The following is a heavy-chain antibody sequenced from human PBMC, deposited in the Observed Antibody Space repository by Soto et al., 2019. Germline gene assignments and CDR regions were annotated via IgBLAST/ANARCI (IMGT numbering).Heavy chain of an antibody. V-gene: IGHV3-30*03. CDR3: ARDLAVAGMGLDY. CDR2: ISYDGNNK. CDR1: EFTFGNYA. J-gene: IGHJ4*02. Sequence: GGSLRLSCAASEFTFGNYAMHWVRQAPGKGLQWLAVISYDGNNKYYADSVEGRFTISRDNSKNTVYLQMNSLRSDDTAVYYCARDLAVAGMGLDYWGQGTLVTVSS. D-gene: IGHD6-19*01.